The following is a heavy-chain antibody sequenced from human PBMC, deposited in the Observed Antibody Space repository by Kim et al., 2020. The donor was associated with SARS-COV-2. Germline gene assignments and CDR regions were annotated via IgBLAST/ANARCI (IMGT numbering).Heavy chain of an antibody. V-gene: IGHV4-39*01. CDR1: GGSISSSSYY. CDR2: IYYSGST. J-gene: IGHJ4*02. Sequence: SETLSLTCTVSGGSISSSSYYWGWIRQPPGKGLEWIGSIYYSGSTYYNPSLKSRVTISVDTSKNQFSLKLSSVTAADTAVYYCARQGAAAGPGGYYFDYWGQGTLVTVSS. CDR3: ARQGAAAGPGGYYFDY. D-gene: IGHD6-13*01.